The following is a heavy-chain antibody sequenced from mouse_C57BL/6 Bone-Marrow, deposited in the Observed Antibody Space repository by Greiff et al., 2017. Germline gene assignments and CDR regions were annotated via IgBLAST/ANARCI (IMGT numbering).Heavy chain of an antibody. CDR2: IDPADGDT. D-gene: IGHD2-3*01. J-gene: IGHJ3*01. Sequence: EVQLQQSGAELVKPGASVKLSCTASGFNITDYYMHWVKQRTEQGLEWIGRIDPADGDTTYAPKFQGKAPITADTSSNPAYLHLSSLTSEDTAVYYCASRLLFFAYWGQGTLVTVSA. CDR3: ASRLLFFAY. V-gene: IGHV14-2*01. CDR1: GFNITDYY.